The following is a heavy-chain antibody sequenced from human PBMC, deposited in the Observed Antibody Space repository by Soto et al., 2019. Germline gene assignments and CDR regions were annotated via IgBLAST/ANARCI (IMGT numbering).Heavy chain of an antibody. J-gene: IGHJ4*02. CDR2: ISGSGGRA. CDR3: PTVPYSDLGGAYGYFDH. V-gene: IGHV3-23*01. Sequence: EVQLLESGGGLVQPGGSLRLSCAASGFTFGSHAMIWVRQAPGRGLEWVSAISGSGGRAYYADSVKGRFTISRDNSINPLYLHMARLRAEGTALHSCPTVPYSDLGGAYGYFDHGGQATLVTVSS. CDR1: GFTFGSHA. D-gene: IGHD3-3*01.